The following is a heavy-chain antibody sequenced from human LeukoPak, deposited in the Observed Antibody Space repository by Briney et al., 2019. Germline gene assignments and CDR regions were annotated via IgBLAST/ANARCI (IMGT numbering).Heavy chain of an antibody. Sequence: GASVKVSCKASGYTFTGYYMHWVRQAPGQGLEWMGWINPNSGGTNYAQKFQGRVTMTRDTSISTAYMELSRLRSDDTAVYYCARELYSSSWPPRREHGFDYWGQGTLVTVSS. J-gene: IGHJ4*02. D-gene: IGHD6-13*01. CDR2: INPNSGGT. V-gene: IGHV1-2*02. CDR1: GYTFTGYY. CDR3: ARELYSSSWPPRREHGFDY.